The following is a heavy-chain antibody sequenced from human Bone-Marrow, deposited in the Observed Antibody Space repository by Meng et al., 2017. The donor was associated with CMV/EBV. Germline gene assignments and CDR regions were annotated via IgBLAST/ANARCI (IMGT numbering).Heavy chain of an antibody. J-gene: IGHJ6*02. CDR3: ARGFCSSTSCYFPNYYYGMDV. CDR2: IYSGGST. Sequence: GESLKISCTASGFTFSPYNMNWVRQAPGKGLEWVSVIYSGGSTYYADSVKGRFTISRDNSKNTLYLQMNSLRAEDTAVYYCARGFCSSTSCYFPNYYYGMDVWGQGTTVTVSS. CDR1: GFTFSPYN. V-gene: IGHV3-53*01. D-gene: IGHD2-2*01.